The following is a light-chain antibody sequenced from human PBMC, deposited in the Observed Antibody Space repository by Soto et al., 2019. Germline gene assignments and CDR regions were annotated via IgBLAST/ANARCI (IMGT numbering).Light chain of an antibody. CDR1: QSVTSS. CDR2: DAS. V-gene: IGKV3-11*01. CDR3: QQRSNWPLT. Sequence: IVLTQSPATLSLSPGERATLSCRASQSVTSSLVWYQQKPGQAPRLLIYDASNRATGIPARFSGSGSGTDFTLTISSLEPDDFAVYYCQQRSNWPLTFGGGTKVDIK. J-gene: IGKJ4*01.